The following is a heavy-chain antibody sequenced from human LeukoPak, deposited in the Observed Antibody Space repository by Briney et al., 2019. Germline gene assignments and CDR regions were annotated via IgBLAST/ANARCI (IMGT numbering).Heavy chain of an antibody. D-gene: IGHD2/OR15-2a*01. J-gene: IGHJ4*02. CDR3: AKTIVPGRGRLDY. Sequence: PGGSLRLSCVVSGFTFSNFAMSWVRQAPGKGLKWVSSISVSGGSTYYADSVKGRFTISRDNSKNTLYLQMDSLTAEDTAVYYCAKTIVPGRGRLDYGGQGTLVTVSS. CDR1: GFTFSNFA. CDR2: ISVSGGST. V-gene: IGHV3-23*01.